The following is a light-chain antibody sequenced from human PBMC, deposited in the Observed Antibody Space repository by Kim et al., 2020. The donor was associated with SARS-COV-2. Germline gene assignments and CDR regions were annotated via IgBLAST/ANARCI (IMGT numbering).Light chain of an antibody. CDR2: QDT. Sequence: SYELTQPPSLSVSPGQTASITCSGGELRRKHTSWYQQKAGQSPILVIFQDTERPSGIPERFSASNSGNTATLTISGTQSTDEADYYCQAWDSTTPVLFGG. V-gene: IGLV3-1*01. CDR1: ELRRKH. CDR3: QAWDSTTPVL. J-gene: IGLJ2*01.